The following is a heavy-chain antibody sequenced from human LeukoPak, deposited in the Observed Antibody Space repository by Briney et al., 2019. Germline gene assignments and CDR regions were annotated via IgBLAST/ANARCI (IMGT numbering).Heavy chain of an antibody. D-gene: IGHD5-18*01. V-gene: IGHV3-13*01. Sequence: GGSLRLSCAGSGFTFSSYDMHWVRQATGKGLEWVSAIGTAGDTYYPGSVKGRFTISRENAKNSLYLQMNSLRAGDTAVYYCARVVKGDSYGYGMDVWGQGTTVTVSS. CDR1: GFTFSSYD. CDR3: ARVVKGDSYGYGMDV. CDR2: IGTAGDT. J-gene: IGHJ6*02.